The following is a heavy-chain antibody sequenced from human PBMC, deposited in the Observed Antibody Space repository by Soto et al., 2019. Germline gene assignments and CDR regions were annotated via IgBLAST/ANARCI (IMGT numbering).Heavy chain of an antibody. CDR2: IIPIYGTA. CDR1: GGTFSSYA. D-gene: IGHD3-22*01. CDR3: AKGHSRVITTARMDY. Sequence: QVQLVQSGAEVKKPGSSVKVSCKASGGTFSSYAISWVRQAPGQGLEWMGGIIPIYGTANYGQKLQGRVTINADESTSTAYMELSSLRSEDTAVYYCAKGHSRVITTARMDYWGQGTLVTVSS. J-gene: IGHJ4*02. V-gene: IGHV1-69*01.